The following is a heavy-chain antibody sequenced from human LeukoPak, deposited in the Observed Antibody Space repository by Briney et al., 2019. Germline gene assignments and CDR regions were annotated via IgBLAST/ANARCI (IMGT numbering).Heavy chain of an antibody. CDR1: GGSFSGYY. Sequence: PSETLSLTCAVYGGSFSGYYWSWIRQPPGKGLEWIGEMNHSGSTNYNASLKSRVTISVDTSKNQFSLRLSSVTAAGTAVYFCAPRGDIEHSYGYGKWFDPWGQGTRVSVSA. D-gene: IGHD5-18*01. CDR3: APRGDIEHSYGYGKWFDP. V-gene: IGHV4-34*01. J-gene: IGHJ5*02. CDR2: MNHSGST.